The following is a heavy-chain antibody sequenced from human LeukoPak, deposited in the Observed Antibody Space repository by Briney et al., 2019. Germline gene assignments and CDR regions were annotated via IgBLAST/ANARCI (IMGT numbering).Heavy chain of an antibody. Sequence: GASVKVSCKASGYTFTDYYMHWVRQAPGQGLEWMGWINPNSGGTNYAQKFQDRVTMTRDTSISTAYMELSRLRSDDTAVYYCAKGPVATFIVWFDPWGQGTLVTVSS. J-gene: IGHJ5*02. V-gene: IGHV1-2*02. CDR2: INPNSGGT. CDR3: AKGPVATFIVWFDP. CDR1: GYTFTDYY. D-gene: IGHD5-12*01.